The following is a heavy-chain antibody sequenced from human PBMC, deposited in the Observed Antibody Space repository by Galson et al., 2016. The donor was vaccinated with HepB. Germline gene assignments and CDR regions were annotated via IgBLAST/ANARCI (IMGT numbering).Heavy chain of an antibody. D-gene: IGHD2-2*01. Sequence: SLRLSCAASGFTFSNVWMNWVSQAPGKGLEWVGRIRSKTAGGTTDYAAPVKGRFTVSRDDSKNTLFLQMSSLETDDTAVYYCATEVFGMPFNSDYWGQGTVVTVSS. V-gene: IGHV3-15*01. CDR1: GFTFSNVW. J-gene: IGHJ4*02. CDR3: ATEVFGMPFNSDY. CDR2: IRSKTAGGTT.